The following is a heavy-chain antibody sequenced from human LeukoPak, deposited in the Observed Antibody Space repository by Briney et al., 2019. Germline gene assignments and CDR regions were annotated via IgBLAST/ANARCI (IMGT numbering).Heavy chain of an antibody. D-gene: IGHD1-1*01. J-gene: IGHJ4*02. CDR1: GYIFTSFG. CDR3: ARSNTGTTDFDY. Sequence: ASVKVSCKASGYIFTSFGICWVRQAPGQGLEWMGWISAYNGNTNYAQNLQGRVTMTTDTSTSTAYMELRTLRSDDTAVYYCARSNTGTTDFDYWGQGTLVTASS. V-gene: IGHV1-18*01. CDR2: ISAYNGNT.